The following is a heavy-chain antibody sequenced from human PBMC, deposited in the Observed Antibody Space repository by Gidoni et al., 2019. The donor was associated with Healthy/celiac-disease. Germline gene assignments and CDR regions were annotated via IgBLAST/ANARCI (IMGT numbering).Heavy chain of an antibody. J-gene: IGHJ6*02. V-gene: IGHV4-34*01. Sequence: QVQLQQWGAGLLKPSETLSLTCAVYGGSFSGYYWSWIRQPPGKGLEWIGEINHSGSTNYNPSLKSRVTISVDTSKNQFSLKLSSVTAADTAVYYCARALGKNYYYGMDVWGQGTTVTVSS. CDR1: GGSFSGYY. CDR2: INHSGST. CDR3: ARALGKNYYYGMDV.